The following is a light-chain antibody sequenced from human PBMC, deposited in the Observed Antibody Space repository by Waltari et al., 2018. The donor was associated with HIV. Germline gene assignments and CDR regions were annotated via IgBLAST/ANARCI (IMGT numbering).Light chain of an antibody. V-gene: IGLV3-21*02. Sequence: SYVLTQPPSVAVAPGQTARIACGGNNLGSKGVHWYQQKPGQAPVLVLSHDTDRPSGIPERFSGSNSGNTATLTISRVEAGDEADYYCQVWDSSSNHPAVFGGGTKLTVL. CDR3: QVWDSSSNHPAV. CDR1: NLGSKG. J-gene: IGLJ2*01. CDR2: HDT.